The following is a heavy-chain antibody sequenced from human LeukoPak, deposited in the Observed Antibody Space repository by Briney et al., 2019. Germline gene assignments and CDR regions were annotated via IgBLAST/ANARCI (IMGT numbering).Heavy chain of an antibody. CDR1: GGSISSSSYY. D-gene: IGHD6-19*01. CDR3: ARGPRIAVAAHWYFDL. V-gene: IGHV4-39*01. Sequence: PSETLSLTCTVSGGSISSSSYYWGWIRQPPGKGLEWIGSIYYSGSTYYNPSLKSRVTISVDTSKNQFSLKLSSVTAADTAVYYCARGPRIAVAAHWYFDLWGRGTLVTVSS. CDR2: IYYSGST. J-gene: IGHJ2*01.